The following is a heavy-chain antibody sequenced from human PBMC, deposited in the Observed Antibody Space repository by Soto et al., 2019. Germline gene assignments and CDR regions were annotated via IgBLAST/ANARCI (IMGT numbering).Heavy chain of an antibody. J-gene: IGHJ6*02. CDR1: GFTFSSYG. D-gene: IGHD3-3*01. CDR3: AKDVLRFLEWLAFYGMDV. Sequence: QVQLVESGGGVVQPGRSLRLSCAASGFTFSSYGMHWVRQAPGKGLEWVAVISYDGSNKYYADSVKGRFTISRDNSKNALLLQMNSLRAEDTPVYYCAKDVLRFLEWLAFYGMDVWGQGTTVTVAS. CDR2: ISYDGSNK. V-gene: IGHV3-30*18.